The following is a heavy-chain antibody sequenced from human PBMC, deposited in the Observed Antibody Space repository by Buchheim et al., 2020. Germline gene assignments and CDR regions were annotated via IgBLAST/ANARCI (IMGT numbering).Heavy chain of an antibody. D-gene: IGHD2-2*01. V-gene: IGHV3-30*03. CDR2: ISYDGSYK. J-gene: IGHJ4*02. CDR1: GFTFSSHA. Sequence: QVQLVESGGGVVQPGRSLRLSCAASGFTFSSHAMHWVRQPPGKGLEWVAIISYDGSYKDYPDSVKGRFTVSRDNFQNPLFLQMNSLGAEDTAVYYCGAEVGSREFDNWGQGTL. CDR3: GAEVGSREFDN.